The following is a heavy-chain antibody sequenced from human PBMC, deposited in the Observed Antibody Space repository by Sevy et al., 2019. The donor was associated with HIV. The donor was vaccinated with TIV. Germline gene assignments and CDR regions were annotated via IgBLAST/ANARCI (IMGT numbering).Heavy chain of an antibody. J-gene: IGHJ6*02. CDR2: TYYRSKWYN. Sequence: SQTLSLTCAISGDSVSSSSAAWNWFRQSPSRGLEWLGRTYYRSKWYNNYAVSVKSRVTINPDTSDNQFSLHLNSVTPEDTAVYFCARGDELNSYYYGMDVWGQGTTVTVSS. CDR1: GDSVSSSSAA. V-gene: IGHV6-1*01. D-gene: IGHD1-1*01. CDR3: ARGDELNSYYYGMDV.